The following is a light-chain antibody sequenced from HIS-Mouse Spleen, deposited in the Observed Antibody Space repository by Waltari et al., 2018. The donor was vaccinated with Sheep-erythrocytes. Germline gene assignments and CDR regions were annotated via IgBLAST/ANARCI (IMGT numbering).Light chain of an antibody. J-gene: IGLJ2*01. CDR2: DVR. V-gene: IGLV2-11*01. CDR3: CSYAGSYTFVV. Sequence: QSALTQPPSVSGSPGQSVTISCTGTSSDVGGVNYVSWYQQPPAKAPKLMIYDVRKRPSGVPDRFSGSKSGNTASLTISGLQAEDEADYYCCSYAGSYTFVVFGGGTKLTVL. CDR1: SSDVGGVNY.